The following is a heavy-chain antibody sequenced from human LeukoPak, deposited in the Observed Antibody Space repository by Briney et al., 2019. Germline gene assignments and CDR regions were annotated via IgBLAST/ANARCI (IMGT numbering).Heavy chain of an antibody. J-gene: IGHJ4*02. CDR3: ARDRNPVDYYDSSGPIDY. D-gene: IGHD3-22*01. Sequence: PGGSLRLSCAASGFTFSSYEMNWVRQAPGKGLEWVSYISSSGSTIYYADSVKGRFTISRDNAKNSLYLQMNSLRAEDTAVYYCARDRNPVDYYDSSGPIDYWGQGTLVTVSS. V-gene: IGHV3-48*03. CDR2: ISSSGSTI. CDR1: GFTFSSYE.